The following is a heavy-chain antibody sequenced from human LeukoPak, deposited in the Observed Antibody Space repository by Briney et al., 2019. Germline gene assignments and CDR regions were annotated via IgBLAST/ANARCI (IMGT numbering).Heavy chain of an antibody. CDR3: AKVLEDYYDSTQVVFDI. CDR1: GFTFSSYG. J-gene: IGHJ3*02. CDR2: ISGSGGST. Sequence: PGGTLRLSCAASGFTFSSYGMSWVRQAPGKGLEWVSAISGSGGSTYYADSVKGRFTISRDNSKNTLYLQMNSLRAEDTAVYYCAKVLEDYYDSTQVVFDIWGQGTMVTVSS. D-gene: IGHD3-22*01. V-gene: IGHV3-23*01.